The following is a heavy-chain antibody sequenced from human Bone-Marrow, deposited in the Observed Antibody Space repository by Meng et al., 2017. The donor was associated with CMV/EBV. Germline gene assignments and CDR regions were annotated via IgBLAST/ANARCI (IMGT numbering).Heavy chain of an antibody. V-gene: IGHV1-69*05. D-gene: IGHD7-27*01. Sequence: SVKVSCKASGGTFSSYAISWVRQAPGQGLEWMGGIIPIFGTANYAQKFQGRVTITTDESTSTAYMELGSLRSEDTAVYYCARDGTGERYYYYGMDVWGQGTTVTVSS. J-gene: IGHJ6*02. CDR3: ARDGTGERYYYYGMDV. CDR2: IIPIFGTA. CDR1: GGTFSSYA.